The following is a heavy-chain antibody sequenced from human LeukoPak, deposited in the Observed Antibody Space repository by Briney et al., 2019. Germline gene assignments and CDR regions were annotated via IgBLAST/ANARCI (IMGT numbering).Heavy chain of an antibody. J-gene: IGHJ4*02. V-gene: IGHV4-39*01. CDR2: IYFIGST. D-gene: IGHD3-22*01. Sequence: SETLSLTCTVSGGSISSYYWGWIRQPPGKGLEWIGSIYFIGSTYYNPSLKSRVTISVDTSKNQFSLKLSSVNAADTAVYYCAGSPYYYDSSGYHFDFWGQGTLVTVSS. CDR1: GGSISSYY. CDR3: AGSPYYYDSSGYHFDF.